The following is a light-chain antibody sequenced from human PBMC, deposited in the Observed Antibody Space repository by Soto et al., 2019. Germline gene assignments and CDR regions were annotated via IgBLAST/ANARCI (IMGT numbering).Light chain of an antibody. CDR1: QSVAGN. Sequence: EIVMTQSPATLSVSPGERATLSCKASQSVAGNLAWYQQKPGQAPRLLIYGASTRATGIPARFSGSGSGTEFTLTISSLQSEDFAVYYCQQYNNWPPWTFGQGTKVEIK. V-gene: IGKV3-15*01. CDR3: QQYNNWPPWT. CDR2: GAS. J-gene: IGKJ1*01.